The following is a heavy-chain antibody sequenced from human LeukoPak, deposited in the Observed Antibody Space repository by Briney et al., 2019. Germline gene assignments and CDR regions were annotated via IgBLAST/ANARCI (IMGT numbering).Heavy chain of an antibody. CDR1: GFTFSSYA. CDR3: ARARWGIGSNDY. J-gene: IGHJ4*02. V-gene: IGHV3-23*01. CDR2: ISGSGGST. D-gene: IGHD6-13*01. Sequence: PGGSLRLSCAASGFTFSSYAMSWVRQAPGKGLEWVSAISGSGGSTYYADSVKGRFTISRDNAKNSLYLQMNSLRAEDTAVYYCARARWGIGSNDYWGQGTLVTVSS.